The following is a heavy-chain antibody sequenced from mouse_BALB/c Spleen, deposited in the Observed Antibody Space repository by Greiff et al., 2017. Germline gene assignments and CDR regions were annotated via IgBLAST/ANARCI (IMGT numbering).Heavy chain of an antibody. Sequence: VHVKQSGTVLARPGASVKMSCKASGYTFTSYWMHWVKQRPGQGLEWIGAIYPGNSDTSYNQKFKGKAKLTAVTSTSTAYMELSSLTNEDSAVYYCTRDGYYGYYYAMDYWGQGTSVTVSA. CDR2: IYPGNSDT. J-gene: IGHJ4*01. V-gene: IGHV1-5*01. CDR1: GYTFTSYW. D-gene: IGHD2-3*01. CDR3: TRDGYYGYYYAMDY.